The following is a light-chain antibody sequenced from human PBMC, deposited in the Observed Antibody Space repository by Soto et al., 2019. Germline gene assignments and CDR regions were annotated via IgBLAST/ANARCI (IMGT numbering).Light chain of an antibody. Sequence: DIQMTQSPSTLSASVGDRVTITCRASQSISSWLAWYQQKPGKAPKLLIYKASSLESGVPSRFSGSGSGTEFTHTISSLQPDDFATYYCQQTYSTPWTFGQGTKVDIK. V-gene: IGKV1-5*03. CDR1: QSISSW. CDR3: QQTYSTPWT. J-gene: IGKJ1*01. CDR2: KAS.